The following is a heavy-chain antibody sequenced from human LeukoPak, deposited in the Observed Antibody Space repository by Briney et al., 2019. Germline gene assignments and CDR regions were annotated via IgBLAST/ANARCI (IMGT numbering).Heavy chain of an antibody. CDR2: ISSSSSYI. D-gene: IGHD6-19*01. CDR1: GFNLSSYA. Sequence: GGSLRLSCAASGFNLSSYAMSWVRQAPGEGLEWVSSISSSSSYIYYADSVKGRFTISRDNAKNSLYLQMNSLRAEDTAVYYCARSYSSGWEGSWFDPWGQGTLVTVSS. V-gene: IGHV3-21*01. J-gene: IGHJ5*02. CDR3: ARSYSSGWEGSWFDP.